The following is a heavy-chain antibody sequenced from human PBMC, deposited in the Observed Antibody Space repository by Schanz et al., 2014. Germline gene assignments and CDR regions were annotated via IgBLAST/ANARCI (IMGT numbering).Heavy chain of an antibody. CDR1: GFTFSSYA. J-gene: IGHJ4*02. CDR2: ISGSGGST. Sequence: EVQLLESGGGLVQPGGSLRLSCAASGFTFSSYAMSWVRQAPGKGLEWVSAISGSGGSTYYADSVKGRFTISRDNSKNRVDREMNSQRDEDTARYYCARDHTTESDYAAGPPIDYWGQGTMLTVSS. D-gene: IGHD1-26*01. CDR3: ARDHTTESDYAAGPPIDY. V-gene: IGHV3-23*01.